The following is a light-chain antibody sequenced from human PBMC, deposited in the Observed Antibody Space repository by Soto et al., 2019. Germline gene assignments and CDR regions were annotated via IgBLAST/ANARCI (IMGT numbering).Light chain of an antibody. Sequence: DIQMTQSPSSLSASVGDRVTITCRASQSISGYLNWYQQKPGKAPKVLISGASTLHNGFPSRFSGRGSGTDFTLTISSLQPEDVATYYCQQSLSTLLAFGGGTKGDIK. CDR3: QQSLSTLLA. CDR1: QSISGY. CDR2: GAS. J-gene: IGKJ4*01. V-gene: IGKV1-39*01.